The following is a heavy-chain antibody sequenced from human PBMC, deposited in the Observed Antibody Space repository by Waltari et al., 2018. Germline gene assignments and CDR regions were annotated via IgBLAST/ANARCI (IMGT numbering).Heavy chain of an antibody. J-gene: IGHJ4*02. CDR2: IYRGGSP. CDR3: ARWSSSWDSFDY. CDR1: GFTVSSNY. Sequence: EVQLVESGGGLIQPGGSLRLSCAASGFTVSSNYMSWVRQAPGKGLEWVSVIYRGGSPYYADSVKGRFTISRDNSKNTLYLQMNSLRAEDTAVYYCARWSSSWDSFDYWGQGTLVTVSS. V-gene: IGHV3-53*01. D-gene: IGHD6-13*01.